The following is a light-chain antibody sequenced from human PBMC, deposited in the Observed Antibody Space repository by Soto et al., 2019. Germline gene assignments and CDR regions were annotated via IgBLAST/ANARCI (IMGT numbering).Light chain of an antibody. J-gene: IGLJ3*02. CDR2: LNSDGSH. Sequence: QSVLTQSPSASASLGASVKLTCTLSSGHSSYAIAWHQQQPKKGPRYLMKLNSDGSHYKGDGIPDRFSGSSSGAERFLTISSLQSEDEADYYCQTWGAGIWVFGGGTKLTVL. CDR1: SGHSSYA. CDR3: QTWGAGIWV. V-gene: IGLV4-69*01.